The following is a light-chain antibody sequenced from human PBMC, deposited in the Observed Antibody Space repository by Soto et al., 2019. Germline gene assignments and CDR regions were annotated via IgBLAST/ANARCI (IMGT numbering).Light chain of an antibody. V-gene: IGLV1-40*01. Sequence: QSALTQPPSVSGAPGQRVTISCTGSSSNTGADYDVHWYQHLPGSAPKLLIYDNNIRPSGVPDRFSGSESGTSASLAITGLQAEDEGDYYCQSYDSSLSNLVVFGGGTKVTVL. CDR1: SSNTGADYD. CDR3: QSYDSSLSNLVV. J-gene: IGLJ2*01. CDR2: DNN.